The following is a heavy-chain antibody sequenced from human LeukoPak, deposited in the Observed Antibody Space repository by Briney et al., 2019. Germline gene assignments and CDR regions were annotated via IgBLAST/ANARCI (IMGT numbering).Heavy chain of an antibody. D-gene: IGHD3-22*01. CDR3: AIRDYDTSRWFDP. J-gene: IGHJ5*02. V-gene: IGHV1-2*02. Sequence: GASVRVSCKASGYIFNTYGISWVRQAPGQGLEWMGWINPNSGGTNYAQKFQGRVTMTRDTSISTAYMELSRLRSDDTAVYYCAIRDYDTSRWFDPWGQGTLVTVSS. CDR2: INPNSGGT. CDR1: GYIFNTYG.